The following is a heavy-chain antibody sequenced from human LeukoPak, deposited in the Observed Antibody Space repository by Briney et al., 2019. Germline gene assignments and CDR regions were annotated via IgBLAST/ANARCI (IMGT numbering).Heavy chain of an antibody. V-gene: IGHV4-38-2*02. J-gene: IGHJ5*02. D-gene: IGHD6-6*01. CDR2: IYHSGST. Sequence: PSETLSLTCTVSGYSISSGYYWGWIRQPPGKGLEWIGSIYHSGSTYYNPSLKSRVTISVDTSKNQFSLKLSSVTAADTAVYYCARGRSSSLLYWFDPWGQGTLVTVSS. CDR3: ARGRSSSLLYWFDP. CDR1: GYSISSGYY.